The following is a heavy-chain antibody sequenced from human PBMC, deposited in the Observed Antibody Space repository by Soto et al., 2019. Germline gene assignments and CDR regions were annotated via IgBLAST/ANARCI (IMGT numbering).Heavy chain of an antibody. CDR2: INHSGST. J-gene: IGHJ5*02. V-gene: IGHV4-34*01. Sequence: SETLSLTCAVYGGSFSGYYWSWIRQPPGKGLEWIGEINHSGSTNYNPSLKSRVTISVDTSKNQFSLKLSSVTAADTAVYYCARGHGYCSGGSCNNWFDPWGQGTLVTVSS. D-gene: IGHD2-15*01. CDR3: ARGHGYCSGGSCNNWFDP. CDR1: GGSFSGYY.